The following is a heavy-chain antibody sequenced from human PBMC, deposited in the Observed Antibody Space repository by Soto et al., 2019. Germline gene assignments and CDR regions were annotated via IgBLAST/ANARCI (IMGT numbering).Heavy chain of an antibody. CDR3: AKETIAVAGPNYFDF. CDR2: IGNDGAAR. D-gene: IGHD6-19*01. CDR1: GFNFGDYG. V-gene: IGHV3-30*18. J-gene: IGHJ4*02. Sequence: SLRLSCVGSGFNFGDYGMHWVRHTPGKGLEWVAVIGNDGAARFYGDSVKGRFTISRDNSRSTFFLQMSSLRPEDTAIYYCAKETIAVAGPNYFDFWGQGTQVTVSS.